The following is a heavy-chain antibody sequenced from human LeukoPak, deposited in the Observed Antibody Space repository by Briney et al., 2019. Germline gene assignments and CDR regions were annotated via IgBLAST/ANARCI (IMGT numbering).Heavy chain of an antibody. CDR3: ARVYSDYVWGSLDY. D-gene: IGHD3-16*01. CDR1: GYTFTSYY. Sequence: GASVKVSCKASGYTFTSYYMHWVRQAPGQGLEWMGIINPSGGSTSYAQKFQGRVTMTRDTSTSTAYMELRSLRSDDTAVYYCARVYSDYVWGSLDYWGQGTLVTVSS. V-gene: IGHV1-46*01. CDR2: INPSGGST. J-gene: IGHJ4*02.